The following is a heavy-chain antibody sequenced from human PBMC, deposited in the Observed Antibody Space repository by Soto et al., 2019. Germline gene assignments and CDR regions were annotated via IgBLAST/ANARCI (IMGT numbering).Heavy chain of an antibody. J-gene: IGHJ3*02. Sequence: EVQLLESGGGLVQPGGSLRLSCAASGFTFSSYAMSWVRQAPGKGLEWVSAISGSGGSTYYADSVKGRFTISRDNSTNTLYLQMNSLRAEDTAVYYCAKMGISTPYAFDIWGQGTMVTVSS. D-gene: IGHD1-20*01. CDR2: ISGSGGST. CDR3: AKMGISTPYAFDI. V-gene: IGHV3-23*01. CDR1: GFTFSSYA.